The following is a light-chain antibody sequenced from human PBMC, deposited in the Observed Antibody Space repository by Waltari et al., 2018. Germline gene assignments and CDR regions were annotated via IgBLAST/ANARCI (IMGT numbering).Light chain of an antibody. CDR1: RAITNY. Sequence: DIQMTQSPSSLSASVGDRVTITCRASRAITNYVKWYQQRPGLAPKLLFYAASTLQGGVPTRFSGSGSGTDFTLTISSLQIEDFATYYCQQSHSAPLAFGGGTRLEI. CDR3: QQSHSAPLA. J-gene: IGKJ4*01. V-gene: IGKV1-39*01. CDR2: AAS.